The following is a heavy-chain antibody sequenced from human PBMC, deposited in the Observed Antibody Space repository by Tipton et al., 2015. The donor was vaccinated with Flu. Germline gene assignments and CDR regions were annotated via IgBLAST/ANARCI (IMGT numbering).Heavy chain of an antibody. Sequence: TLSLTCAVYGGSFSGHYWSWIRRPPGKGLEWIGEINQSGSTNSNPSLKSRAAISVDTSKNQFSLKLSSPTAADTAVYYCARGSGYSNTFFDYWGRGTLVTVSS. CDR1: GGSFSGHY. CDR2: INQSGST. D-gene: IGHD5-12*01. CDR3: ARGSGYSNTFFDY. J-gene: IGHJ4*02. V-gene: IGHV4-34*01.